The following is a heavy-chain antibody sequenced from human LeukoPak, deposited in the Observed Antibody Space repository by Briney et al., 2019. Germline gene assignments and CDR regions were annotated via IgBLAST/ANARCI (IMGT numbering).Heavy chain of an antibody. J-gene: IGHJ4*02. CDR2: ISWDVGST. Sequence: GGSLRLSCAASGFTFDDYAMHWVRQAPGEGLEWVSLISWDVGSTYYADSVKGRFTISRDNSKNSLYLQMNSLRAEDTALYYCAKDITRDYYGSGSGDSWGQGTLVTVSS. CDR3: AKDITRDYYGSGSGDS. CDR1: GFTFDDYA. D-gene: IGHD3-10*01. V-gene: IGHV3-43D*03.